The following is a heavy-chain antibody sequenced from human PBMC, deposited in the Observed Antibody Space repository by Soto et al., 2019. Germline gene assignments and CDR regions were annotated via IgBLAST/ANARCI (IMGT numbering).Heavy chain of an antibody. J-gene: IGHJ2*01. CDR2: ISSSSSYI. D-gene: IGHD2-15*01. V-gene: IGHV3-21*01. Sequence: KGLEWVSSISSSSSYIYYADSVKGRFTISRDNAKNSLYLQMNSLRAEDTAVYFCFQAEDGIRGRSAVSAFLLNRSTDL. CDR3: FQAEDGIRGRSAVSAFLLNRSTDL.